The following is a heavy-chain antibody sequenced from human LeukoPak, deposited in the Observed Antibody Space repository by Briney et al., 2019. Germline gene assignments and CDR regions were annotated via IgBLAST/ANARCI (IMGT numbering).Heavy chain of an antibody. J-gene: IGHJ4*02. CDR3: ARVQWELLMTLGGFYYFDY. CDR1: GYTFTDYY. CDR2: ISAYNGNT. Sequence: ASVKVSCKASGYTFTDYYMHWVRQAPGQGLEWMGWISAYNGNTNYAQKLQGRVTMTTDKSTSTAYMELSSLRSEDTAVYYCARVQWELLMTLGGFYYFDYWGQGTLVTVSS. V-gene: IGHV1-18*04. D-gene: IGHD1-26*01.